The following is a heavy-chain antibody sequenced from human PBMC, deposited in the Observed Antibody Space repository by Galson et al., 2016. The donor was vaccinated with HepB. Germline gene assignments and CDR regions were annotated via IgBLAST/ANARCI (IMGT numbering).Heavy chain of an antibody. J-gene: IGHJ6*02. CDR1: NYTFVSSG. CDR3: VRDRNIPYCPRYIYLYGMDV. V-gene: IGHV1-18*01. D-gene: IGHD2-2*02. Sequence: SVKVSCKAFNYTFVSSGITWVRQAPGQGLEWMGWISGYNGASNYSQKFQDRVTMTRDTSTSTGYMELRSLRPDDTAVYYCVRDRNIPYCPRYIYLYGMDVWGQGTTVTVS. CDR2: ISGYNGAS.